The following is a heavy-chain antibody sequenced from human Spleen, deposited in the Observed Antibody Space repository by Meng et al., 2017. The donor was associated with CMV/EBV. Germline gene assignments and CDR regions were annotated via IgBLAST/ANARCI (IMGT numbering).Heavy chain of an antibody. CDR1: GASVSSNRAA. CDR3: ARGSSGSYRRFDY. D-gene: IGHD3-22*01. CDR2: TNYRSKWYN. V-gene: IGHV6-1*01. Sequence: QVPLQQTGPGLVKRSPTLSLPCAHSGASVSSNRAAWNWIRQSPSRGLEWLGRTNYRSKWYNDYAVSVKSRITINPDTSKNQFSLQLNSVTPEDTAVYYCARGSSGSYRRFDYWGQGTLVTVSS. J-gene: IGHJ4*02.